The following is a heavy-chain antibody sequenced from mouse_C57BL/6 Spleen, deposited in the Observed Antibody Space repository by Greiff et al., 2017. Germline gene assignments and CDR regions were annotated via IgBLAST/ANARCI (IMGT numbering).Heavy chain of an antibody. Sequence: EVQLQQSGAELVRPGASVKLSCTASGFNIKDDYMHWVKQRPEQGLEWIGWIDPENGDTEYASKFQGKATITADTSSNTAYLQLSSLTSEDTAVYYCNYYGSSYLWFAYRRQGALFPVSA. CDR2: IDPENGDT. V-gene: IGHV14-4*01. CDR3: NYYGSSYLWFAY. CDR1: GFNIKDDY. D-gene: IGHD1-1*01. J-gene: IGHJ3*01.